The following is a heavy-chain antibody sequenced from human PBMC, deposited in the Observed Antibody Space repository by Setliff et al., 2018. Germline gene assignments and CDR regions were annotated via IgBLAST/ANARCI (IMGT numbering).Heavy chain of an antibody. CDR3: ARENLLTGPNTFDL. J-gene: IGHJ3*01. V-gene: IGHV1-69*13. CDR1: GGTFNNYA. D-gene: IGHD3-9*01. Sequence: SVKVSCKASGGTFNNYALSWVRQPPGQGLEWMGGIIPIFHSPNYAQSFQGRVAISADESTSSVFLELSSLRSEDTAVYYCARENLLTGPNTFDLWGPGTMVTVSS. CDR2: IIPIFHSP.